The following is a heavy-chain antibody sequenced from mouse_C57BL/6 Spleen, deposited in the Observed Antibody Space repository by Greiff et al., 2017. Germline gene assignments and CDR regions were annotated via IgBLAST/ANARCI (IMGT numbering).Heavy chain of an antibody. CDR3: ARGATVVAGAMDY. CDR1: GYTFTSYW. V-gene: IGHV1-53*01. Sequence: QVQLQQSGTELVKPGASVKLSCKASGYTFTSYWMHWVKQRPGQGLEWIGNINPSNGGTNYNEKFKSKATLTADKSSSTAYMQLSSLTSEDSAVYFCARGATVVAGAMDYWGQGTSVTVSS. D-gene: IGHD1-1*01. CDR2: INPSNGGT. J-gene: IGHJ4*01.